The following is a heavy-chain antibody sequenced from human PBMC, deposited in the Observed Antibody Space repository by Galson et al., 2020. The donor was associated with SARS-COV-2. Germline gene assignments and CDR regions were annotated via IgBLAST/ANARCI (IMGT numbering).Heavy chain of an antibody. CDR3: ARDLVVVAATPLDY. J-gene: IGHJ4*02. Sequence: GSLRLSCAASGFTFSSYAMHWVRQAPGKGLEWVAVISYDGSNKYYADSVKGRFTISRDNSKNTLYLQMNSLRAEDTAVYYCARDLVVVAATPLDYWGQGTLVTVSS. V-gene: IGHV3-30*04. D-gene: IGHD2-15*01. CDR2: ISYDGSNK. CDR1: GFTFSSYA.